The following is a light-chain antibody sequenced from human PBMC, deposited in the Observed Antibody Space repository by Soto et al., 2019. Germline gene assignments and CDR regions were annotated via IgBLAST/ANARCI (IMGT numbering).Light chain of an antibody. V-gene: IGLV2-14*01. Sequence: QSALTQPASVSGSPGQSITISCTGTSSDVGGYNYVSWYQQQPGRAPKLMIHDVTYRPSGVSYRFSGSKSGNTASLTISGLQDEDEADYYCISYTDNNLYVFGTGTKLTVL. CDR1: SSDVGGYNY. J-gene: IGLJ1*01. CDR2: DVT. CDR3: ISYTDNNLYV.